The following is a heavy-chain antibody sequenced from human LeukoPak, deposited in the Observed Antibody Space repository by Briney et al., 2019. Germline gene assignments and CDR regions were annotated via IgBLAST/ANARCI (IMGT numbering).Heavy chain of an antibody. V-gene: IGHV3-48*01. D-gene: IGHD5-12*01. CDR2: IRSSANTI. Sequence: GGSLRLSCAASGFTFDSYSMNWVRQVPGKGLEWISYIRSSANTIYYADSVRGRFTISRDNAKNSVYLQMNSLRAEDTAVYYCARDRTGYSGYDGGSGYFYGVDVWGQGTTVIVSS. CDR1: GFTFDSYS. CDR3: ARDRTGYSGYDGGSGYFYGVDV. J-gene: IGHJ6*02.